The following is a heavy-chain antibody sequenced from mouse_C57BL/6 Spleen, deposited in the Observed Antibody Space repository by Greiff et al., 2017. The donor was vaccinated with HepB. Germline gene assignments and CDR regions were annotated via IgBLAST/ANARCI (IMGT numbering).Heavy chain of an antibody. V-gene: IGHV1-64*01. Sequence: QVQLQQPGAELVKPGASVKLSCKASGYTFTSYWMHWVKQRPGQGLEWIGMIHPNSGSTNYNEKFKSKATLTVDKSSSTAYMQLSSLTSEDSAVYYCARDGYYVDYYAMDYWGQGTSVTVSS. D-gene: IGHD2-3*01. CDR2: IHPNSGST. J-gene: IGHJ4*01. CDR3: ARDGYYVDYYAMDY. CDR1: GYTFTSYW.